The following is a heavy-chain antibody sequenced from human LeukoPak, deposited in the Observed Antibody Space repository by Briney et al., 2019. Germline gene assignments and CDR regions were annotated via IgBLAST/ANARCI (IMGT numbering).Heavy chain of an antibody. CDR3: SGDPGDY. CDR2: INSDGSST. Sequence: TGGSLRLSCAASGFTFSSYWMHWVRQAPGKGLVWVSRINSDGSSTSYADSVKGRFTISRDNAKNSLFLQMSSLRAEDTAVYFCSGDPGDYWGQGTLVTVSS. CDR1: GFTFSSYW. D-gene: IGHD3-10*01. J-gene: IGHJ4*02. V-gene: IGHV3-74*01.